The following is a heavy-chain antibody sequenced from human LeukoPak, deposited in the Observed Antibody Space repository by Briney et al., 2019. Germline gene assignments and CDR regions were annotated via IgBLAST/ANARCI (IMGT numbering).Heavy chain of an antibody. CDR3: ARDHVALLWFGELPNDYYFDY. CDR1: GYTFTSYG. J-gene: IGHJ4*02. Sequence: SVKVSCKSSGYTFTSYGISWARQAPGQGLEWMGWISAYNGNTNYAQKLQGRVTMTTDASTSTAYMELRSLRSDDTAVYYCARDHVALLWFGELPNDYYFDYWGQGTLVTVSS. V-gene: IGHV1-18*01. D-gene: IGHD3-10*01. CDR2: ISAYNGNT.